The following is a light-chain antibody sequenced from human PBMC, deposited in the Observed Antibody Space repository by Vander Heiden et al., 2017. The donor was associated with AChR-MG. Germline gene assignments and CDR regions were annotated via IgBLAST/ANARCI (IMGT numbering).Light chain of an antibody. CDR3: QQYDNLPRN. CDR2: DAS. CDR1: QDISEY. J-gene: IGKJ1*01. Sequence: DIQMTQTPSFLSASIGDRVTITCQASQDISEYLNWFQQKPGKAPKLLISDASDLETGVPSRFSGSGSGTHFVLIINNLQPEDFATYYCQQYDNLPRNFGQGTKV. V-gene: IGKV1-33*01.